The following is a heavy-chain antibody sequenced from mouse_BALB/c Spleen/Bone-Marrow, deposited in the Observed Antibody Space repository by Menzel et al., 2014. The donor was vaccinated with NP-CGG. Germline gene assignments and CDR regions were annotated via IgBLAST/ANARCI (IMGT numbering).Heavy chain of an antibody. CDR1: GFTFSSYG. Sequence: VQLKESGGDLVKPGGALKLSCAASGFTFSSYGMSWVRPTPDKRLEWVATISSGGSYTYYPDSVKGRFAISRDNAKNTLYLQMSSLKSEDTAMYYCARQTYYDYDGYFDYWGQGITLTVSS. CDR3: ARQTYYDYDGYFDY. J-gene: IGHJ2*01. D-gene: IGHD2-4*01. V-gene: IGHV5-6*01. CDR2: ISSGGSYT.